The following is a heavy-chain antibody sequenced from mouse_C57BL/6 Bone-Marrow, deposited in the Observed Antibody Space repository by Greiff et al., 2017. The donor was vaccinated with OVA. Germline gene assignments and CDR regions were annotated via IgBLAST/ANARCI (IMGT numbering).Heavy chain of an antibody. CDR2: IYPGSGST. CDR3: ARRYYGSSYWYFDV. V-gene: IGHV1-55*01. CDR1: GYTFTSYW. D-gene: IGHD1-1*01. J-gene: IGHJ1*03. Sequence: PGASVKMSCKASGYTFTSYWITWVKQRPGQGLEWIGDIYPGSGSTNYNEKFKSKATLTVDTSSSTAYMQLSSLTSEDSAVYYCARRYYGSSYWYFDVWGTGTTVTVSS.